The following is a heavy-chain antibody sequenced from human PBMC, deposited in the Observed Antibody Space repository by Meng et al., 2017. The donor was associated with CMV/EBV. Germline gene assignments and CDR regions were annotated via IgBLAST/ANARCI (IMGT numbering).Heavy chain of an antibody. CDR1: GGSISSSSYY. CDR3: AGEHVPYSSSWYYFDY. J-gene: IGHJ4*02. D-gene: IGHD6-13*01. V-gene: IGHV4-39*07. Sequence: GSLRLSCTVSGGSISSSSYYWGWIRQPPGKGLEWIGSIYYSGSTYYNPSLKSRVTISVDTSKNQFSLKLSSVTAADTAVYYCAGEHVPYSSSWYYFDYWGQGTLVTVSS. CDR2: IYYSGST.